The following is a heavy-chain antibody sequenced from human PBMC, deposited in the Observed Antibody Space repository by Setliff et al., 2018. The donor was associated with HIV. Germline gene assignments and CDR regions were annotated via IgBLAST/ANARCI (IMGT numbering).Heavy chain of an antibody. V-gene: IGHV4-39*07. CDR2: MYYSGST. Sequence: SETLSLTCTVSGGSISSSSYYWGWVRQPPGKGLEWIGSMYYSGSTYYTPSLKSRITISLDTSKNQFSLRMRSVTAADTAVYYCARVFVDTAVLRVLEYYFDSWGRGTLITVSS. CDR1: GGSISSSSYY. CDR3: ARVFVDTAVLRVLEYYFDS. D-gene: IGHD5-18*01. J-gene: IGHJ4*02.